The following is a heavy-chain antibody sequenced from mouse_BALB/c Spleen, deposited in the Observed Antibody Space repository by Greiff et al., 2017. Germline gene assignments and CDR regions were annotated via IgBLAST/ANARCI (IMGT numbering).Heavy chain of an antibody. CDR2: ISYSGST. D-gene: IGHD2-3*01. CDR1: GYSITSDYA. V-gene: IGHV3-2*02. CDR3: ARWGYYVSWGY. J-gene: IGHJ2*01. Sequence: ESGPGLVKPSQSLSLTCTVTGYSITSDYAWNWIRQFPGNKLEWMGYISYSGSTSYNPSLKSRISITRDTSKNQFFLQLNSVTTEDTATYYCARWGYYVSWGYWGQGTTLTVSS.